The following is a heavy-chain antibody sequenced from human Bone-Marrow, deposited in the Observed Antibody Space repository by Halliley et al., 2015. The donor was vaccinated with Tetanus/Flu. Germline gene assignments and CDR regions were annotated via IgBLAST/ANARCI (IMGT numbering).Heavy chain of an antibody. V-gene: IGHV3-21*04. CDR2: IGSSGTYT. J-gene: IGHJ6*02. CDR3: ARIKTPEGAYFSYYGMDV. D-gene: IGHD2-21*01. CDR1: GFTFSDFT. Sequence: SLRLSCIASGFTFSDFTMNWVRQAPGKGLQWVSSIGSSGTYTYYADSLQGRFTIARDNAKRSLYLQVNSLRTEDTGIYYCARIKTPEGAYFSYYGMDVWGQGATVTVS.